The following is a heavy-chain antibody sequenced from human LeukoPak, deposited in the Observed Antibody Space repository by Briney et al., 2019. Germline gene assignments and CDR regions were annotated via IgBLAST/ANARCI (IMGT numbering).Heavy chain of an antibody. Sequence: SETLSLTCAVYGESFSGYYWSWIRQPPGRGLEWMGEINHSGSTNYNPSLKSRVTISVDTSKHQFSLKLSSVTAADTAVYYCARVEMVVAATRYYFDYWGQGTLVTVSS. CDR1: GESFSGYY. D-gene: IGHD2-15*01. CDR3: ARVEMVVAATRYYFDY. CDR2: INHSGST. J-gene: IGHJ4*02. V-gene: IGHV4-34*01.